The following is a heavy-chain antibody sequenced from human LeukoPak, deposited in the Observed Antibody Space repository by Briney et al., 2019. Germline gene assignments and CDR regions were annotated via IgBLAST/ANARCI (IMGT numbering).Heavy chain of an antibody. CDR3: AKLFWGGRNFDY. V-gene: IGHV3-30*02. J-gene: IGHJ4*02. Sequence: GGSLRLSCAASGFTFSSFGMHWVRQAPGKGLEWVAFIRYDGSNKYYADSVKGRFTISRDNSKNTLYLQMNSPRAEDTAVYYCAKLFWGGRNFDYWGQGTLVTVSS. D-gene: IGHD3-3*01. CDR1: GFTFSSFG. CDR2: IRYDGSNK.